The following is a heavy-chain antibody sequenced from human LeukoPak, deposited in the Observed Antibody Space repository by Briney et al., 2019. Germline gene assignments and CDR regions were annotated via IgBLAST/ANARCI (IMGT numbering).Heavy chain of an antibody. D-gene: IGHD3-10*01. Sequence: GGSLRLSCAASGYTFSRYWMHWVRQGPGKGLVWVSRINEGGSSTSYAESVRGRFTISRDNAENTLYLQMNSLRAEDAAVYYCTTDTFGARDSWGQGTLVTVSS. CDR1: GYTFSRYW. CDR3: TTDTFGARDS. CDR2: INEGGSST. J-gene: IGHJ4*02. V-gene: IGHV3-74*01.